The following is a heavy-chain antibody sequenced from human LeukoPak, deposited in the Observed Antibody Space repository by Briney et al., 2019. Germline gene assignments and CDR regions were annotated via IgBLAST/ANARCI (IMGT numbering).Heavy chain of an antibody. J-gene: IGHJ4*02. D-gene: IGHD3-10*01. CDR3: ARGSGNSFDY. CDR2: ISSSSSAM. CDR1: GFTFSSYS. Sequence: GGSLRLPCAASGFTFSSYSMSWVRQAPGKGLEWVSYISSSSSAMYYADSMKGRFTISRDNAKNSLYLQMNNLRDEDTAVYYCARGSGNSFDYWGQGALATVSS. V-gene: IGHV3-48*02.